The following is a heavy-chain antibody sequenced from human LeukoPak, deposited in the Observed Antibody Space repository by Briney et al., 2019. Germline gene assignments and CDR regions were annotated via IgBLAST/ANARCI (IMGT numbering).Heavy chain of an antibody. J-gene: IGHJ4*02. Sequence: SETLSLTCTVSGYSISSGYYWGWIRQPPGKGLEWIGSIYHSGSTYYNPSLKSRVTISVDTSKNQFSLKLSSVTAADTAVYYCARVTLVRGAPDYYFDYWGQGTLVTVSS. CDR2: IYHSGST. V-gene: IGHV4-38-2*02. D-gene: IGHD3-10*01. CDR3: ARVTLVRGAPDYYFDY. CDR1: GYSISSGYY.